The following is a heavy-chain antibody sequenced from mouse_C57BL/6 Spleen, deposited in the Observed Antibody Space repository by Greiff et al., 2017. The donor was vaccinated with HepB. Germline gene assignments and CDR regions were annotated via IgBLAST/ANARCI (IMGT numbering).Heavy chain of an antibody. Sequence: EVKLVESGGGLVKPGGSLKLSCAASGFTFSDYGMHWVRQAPEKGLEWVAYISSGSSTIYYADTVKGRFTISRDNAKHTLFLQMTSLRSDDTALYYCARSVVTKGYYAMDYWGQGTSVTVSS. CDR3: ARSVVTKGYYAMDY. CDR2: ISSGSSTI. V-gene: IGHV5-17*01. D-gene: IGHD1-3*01. J-gene: IGHJ4*01. CDR1: GFTFSDYG.